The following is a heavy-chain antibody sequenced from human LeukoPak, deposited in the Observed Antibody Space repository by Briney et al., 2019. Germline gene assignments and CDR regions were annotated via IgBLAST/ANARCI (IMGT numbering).Heavy chain of an antibody. J-gene: IGHJ5*02. D-gene: IGHD1-7*01. CDR3: ARRIITGTTRECFDP. V-gene: IGHV4-34*01. CDR1: GGSFSGYY. CDR2: INHSGST. Sequence: SETLSLTCAVYGGSFSGYYWSWIRQPPGKGLEWIGEINHSGSTNYNPSLKSRVTISVDTSKNQFSLKLSSVTAADTAVYYCARRIITGTTRECFDPWGQGTLVTVSS.